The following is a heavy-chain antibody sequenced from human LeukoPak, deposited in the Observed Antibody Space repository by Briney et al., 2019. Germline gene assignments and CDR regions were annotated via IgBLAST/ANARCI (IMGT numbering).Heavy chain of an antibody. V-gene: IGHV3-48*03. CDR2: ISSSGSTI. CDR3: APLSGQLLRQGLDY. CDR1: GFTFSSYE. J-gene: IGHJ4*02. D-gene: IGHD2-2*01. Sequence: PGGSLRLSCAASGFTFSSYEMNWVRQAPGKGLEWVSYISSSGSTIYYADSVKGRFTISRDNAKNSLYLQMNSLRAEDTAVYYCAPLSGQLLRQGLDYWGQGTLVTVSS.